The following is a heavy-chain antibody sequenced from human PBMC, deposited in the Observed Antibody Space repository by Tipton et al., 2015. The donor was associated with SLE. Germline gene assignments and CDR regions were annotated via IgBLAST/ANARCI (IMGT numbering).Heavy chain of an antibody. V-gene: IGHV4-61*01. D-gene: IGHD3-22*01. Sequence: TLSLTCTVSGGSVSSGSYYWSWIRQPPGKGLEWIGYIYYSGSTNYNPSLKSRVTISVDTSKNQFSLKLSSVTAADTAVYYCARGGSSGYYYFDYWGQGTLVTVSS. J-gene: IGHJ4*02. CDR3: ARGGSSGYYYFDY. CDR2: IYYSGST. CDR1: GGSVSSGSYY.